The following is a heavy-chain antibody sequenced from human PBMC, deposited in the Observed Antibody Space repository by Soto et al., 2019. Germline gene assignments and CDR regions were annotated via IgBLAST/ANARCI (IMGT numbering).Heavy chain of an antibody. Sequence: PGGSLRLSCAASGFTFSSYAMHWVRQAPGKGLEWVAVISYDGSNKYYADSVKGRFTISRDNSKNTLYLQMNSLRAEDTAVYYCARPRIPAAKSAFDIWGQGTMVTVSS. V-gene: IGHV3-30-3*01. D-gene: IGHD2-2*01. CDR2: ISYDGSNK. CDR3: ARPRIPAAKSAFDI. CDR1: GFTFSSYA. J-gene: IGHJ3*02.